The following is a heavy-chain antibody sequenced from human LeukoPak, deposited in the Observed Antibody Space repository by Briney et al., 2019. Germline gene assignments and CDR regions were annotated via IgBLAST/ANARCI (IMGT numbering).Heavy chain of an antibody. CDR2: IYYSGST. CDR1: GGSISSYY. Sequence: SETLSLTCSVSGGSISSYYWSWIRQPPGKGLEWIGYIYYSGSTNYNPSLKSRVTISVDTSKNQFSLKLSSVTAADTAVYYCAKEAQGCSITSCYFDSWGQGTLVTVSS. CDR3: AKEAQGCSITSCYFDS. V-gene: IGHV4-59*01. J-gene: IGHJ4*02. D-gene: IGHD2-2*01.